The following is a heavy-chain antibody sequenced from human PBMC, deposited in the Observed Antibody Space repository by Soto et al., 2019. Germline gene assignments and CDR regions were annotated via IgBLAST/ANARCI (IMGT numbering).Heavy chain of an antibody. J-gene: IGHJ6*02. CDR3: ARSQGSSTSLEIYYYYYYGMDV. Sequence: QVRLVQSGAEVKKPGSSVKVSCKASVGTFSSYAISWVRQAPGQGLEWMGGIIPISGTANYAQKFQGRVTITADESTSTAYMELSSLRSEDTAVYYCARSQGSSTSLEIYYYYYYGMDVWGQGTTVTVSS. D-gene: IGHD2-2*01. V-gene: IGHV1-69*01. CDR2: IIPISGTA. CDR1: VGTFSSYA.